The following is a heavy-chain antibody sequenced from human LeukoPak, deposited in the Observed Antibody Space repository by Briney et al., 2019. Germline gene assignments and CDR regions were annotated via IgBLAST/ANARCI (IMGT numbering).Heavy chain of an antibody. J-gene: IGHJ4*02. V-gene: IGHV4-34*01. CDR1: GGSFSGYY. Sequence: SETLSLTCAVYGGSFSGYYWSWIRQPPGKGLEWIGEINHSGSTNYNPSLKSRVTISVDTSKNQFSLKLSSVTAADMAVYYCARHGLDIVVVPAARGPFGYWGQGTLVTVSS. CDR2: INHSGST. CDR3: ARHGLDIVVVPAARGPFGY. D-gene: IGHD2-2*01.